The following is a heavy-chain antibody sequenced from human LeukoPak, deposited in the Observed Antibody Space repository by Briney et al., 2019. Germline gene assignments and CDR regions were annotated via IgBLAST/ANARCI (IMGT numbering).Heavy chain of an antibody. Sequence: SVKVSCKASGGTFSSYAISWVRQAPGQGLEWMGGIIPIFGTANYAQKFQGRVTITADESTSTAYMELSSLRSEDTAVYYCARMLRGYSYGYWFPWGQGTLVTVSS. CDR1: GGTFSSYA. D-gene: IGHD5-18*01. V-gene: IGHV1-69*13. CDR3: ARMLRGYSYGYWFP. CDR2: IIPIFGTA. J-gene: IGHJ5*02.